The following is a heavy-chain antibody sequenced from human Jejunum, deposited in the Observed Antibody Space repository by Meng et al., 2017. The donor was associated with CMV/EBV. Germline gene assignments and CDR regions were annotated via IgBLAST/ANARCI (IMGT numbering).Heavy chain of an antibody. CDR3: ARGADTPVVLPPDL. CDR1: GFTFSDYS. V-gene: IGHV3-66*02. J-gene: IGHJ4*02. Sequence: SGFTFSDYSMHWVRQAPGKGLEWVSVIFGSGTTVYPDSVKGRFTISRDNSKNTVYLQMNSLKLEDTAVYYCARGADTPVVLPPDLWGQGTLVTVSS. D-gene: IGHD5-18*01. CDR2: IFGSGTT.